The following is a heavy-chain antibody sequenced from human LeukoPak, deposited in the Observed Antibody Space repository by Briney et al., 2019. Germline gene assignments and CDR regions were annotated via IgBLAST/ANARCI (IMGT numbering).Heavy chain of an antibody. CDR2: IIPIFGTA. V-gene: IGHV1-69*13. J-gene: IGHJ5*02. Sequence: ASVKVSCKASGGTFSSYAISWVRQAPGQGLEWMGGIIPIFGTANYVQKFQGRVTITADESTSTAYMELSSLRSEDTAVYYCASGSQLVLGWFDPWGQGTLVTVSS. CDR3: ASGSQLVLGWFDP. CDR1: GGTFSSYA. D-gene: IGHD6-6*01.